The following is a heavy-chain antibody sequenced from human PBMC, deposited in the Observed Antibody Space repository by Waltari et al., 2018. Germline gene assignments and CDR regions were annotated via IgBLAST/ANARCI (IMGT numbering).Heavy chain of an antibody. D-gene: IGHD3-10*01. Sequence: EVRLAESGGGLVKPGGSLRLSCTASGFDFSDYDMHWVRQAPGKGGGWGSSIGGTHSNICYADSVKGRFTVSRDNAKNSLYLQMDNLSAEDSGLYFCTRDLYGSGGDWFDPWGQGTLVTVSS. CDR2: IGGTHSNI. V-gene: IGHV3-21*03. CDR3: TRDLYGSGGDWFDP. J-gene: IGHJ5*02. CDR1: GFDFSDYD.